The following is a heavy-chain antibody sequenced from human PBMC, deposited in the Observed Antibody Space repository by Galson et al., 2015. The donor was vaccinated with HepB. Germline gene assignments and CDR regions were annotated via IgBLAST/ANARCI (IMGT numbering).Heavy chain of an antibody. CDR1: GYTFTTSA. CDR2: IDGGKGNT. V-gene: IGHV1-3*01. D-gene: IGHD2-21*01. CDR3: ATQIVIPFDY. J-gene: IGHJ4*02. Sequence: SVKVSCKAPGYTFTTSAIHWVRQAPGQRLEWMGWIDGGKGNTKYSQNFQGRVIFTRDTLANTAYMELSSLSSEDTAVYYCATQIVIPFDYWGQGTLVTVSS.